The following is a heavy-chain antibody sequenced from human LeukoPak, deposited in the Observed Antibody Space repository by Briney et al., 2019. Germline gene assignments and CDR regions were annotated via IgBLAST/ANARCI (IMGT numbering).Heavy chain of an antibody. CDR1: GFTLSSYW. CDR3: GRSAAAGFFDY. CDR2: IKQDGSEK. D-gene: IGHD6-13*01. V-gene: IGHV3-7*03. J-gene: IGHJ4*02. Sequence: PGGSLRLSCAASGFTLSSYWMSWVRQAPGRGLEWVANIKQDGSEKYYVDSVKGRFTISRDNAKNSLYMQMNSLRAEDTAVYYCGRSAAAGFFDYWGQGTLVTVSS.